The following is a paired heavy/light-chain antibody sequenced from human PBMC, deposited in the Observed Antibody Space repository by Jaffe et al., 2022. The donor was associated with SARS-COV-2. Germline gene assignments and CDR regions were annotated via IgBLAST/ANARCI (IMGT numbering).Light chain of an antibody. CDR1: SGSVSTYYY. CDR3: ALYVGSGSSG. CDR2: NTN. J-gene: IGLJ3*02. V-gene: IGLV8-61*01. Sequence: QTVVTQEPSISVSPGGTVTLTCGLTSGSVSTYYYPSWYQQTPGQAPRTLIYNTNTRSSGVPDRFSGSILEGKAALTITGAQADDECDYYCALYVGSGSSGFGGGTKLTVL.
Heavy chain of an antibody. CDR3: ARNLISYWYFDL. J-gene: IGHJ2*01. Sequence: EVQVVESGGGLVQPGGSLRLSCAASGFTFSNYAMSWVRQAPGKGLEWVSGISGGGGATYYADSVKGRFTISRDNSKNTLFLEMNSLRVEDTAVYYCARNLISYWYFDLWGRGTLLTVSS. V-gene: IGHV3-23*04. CDR1: GFTFSNYA. D-gene: IGHD3-16*01. CDR2: ISGGGGAT.